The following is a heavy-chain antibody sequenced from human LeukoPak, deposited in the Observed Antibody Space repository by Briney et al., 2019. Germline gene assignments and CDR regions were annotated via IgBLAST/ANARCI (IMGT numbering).Heavy chain of an antibody. CDR1: GYSFTSCW. D-gene: IGHD2-2*03. CDR2: IYPGDSDT. J-gene: IGHJ4*02. V-gene: IGHV5-51*01. Sequence: GESLKTSCKGSGYSFTSCWIGWVRQMPGKGLEWMGIIYPGDSDTRYSPSFQGQVTFSADKSIITAYLQWSSLKASDTAMYYCARQTTQMDIVVVPAAWDYWGQGTLVTVSS. CDR3: ARQTTQMDIVVVPAAWDY.